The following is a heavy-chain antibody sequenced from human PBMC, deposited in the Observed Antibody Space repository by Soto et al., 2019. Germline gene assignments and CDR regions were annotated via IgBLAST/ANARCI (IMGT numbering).Heavy chain of an antibody. CDR3: ARHGIPSLRFLECFRLPHDY. V-gene: IGHV4-59*08. CDR1: GGSIISYY. J-gene: IGHJ4*02. CDR2: IYYSGST. D-gene: IGHD3-3*01. Sequence: PSETLSLTCTVSGGSIISYYWSWILQPPGKGLEWIGYIYYSGSTNYNPSLKSRVTISVDTSNNQFSLKLSSVTAADTAVYYCARHGIPSLRFLECFRLPHDYWGQGTLVTVSS.